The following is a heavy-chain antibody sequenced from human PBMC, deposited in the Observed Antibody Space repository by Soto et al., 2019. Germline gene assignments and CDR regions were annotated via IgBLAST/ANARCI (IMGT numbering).Heavy chain of an antibody. D-gene: IGHD3-10*01. V-gene: IGHV1-46*01. J-gene: IGHJ4*02. CDR2: INPNGYHS. CDR3: ARDIHGAFKTMVH. Sequence: QVQMVQSGSEVKKPGASVKVSCKASGYTFMDYYIHWLRQAPGQGLEWMVIINPNGYHSTLAQKFQGRPTVTSDTSTSTVFMELDRLTSEDTAVYYCARDIHGAFKTMVHWVQGTMVTVS. CDR1: GYTFMDYY.